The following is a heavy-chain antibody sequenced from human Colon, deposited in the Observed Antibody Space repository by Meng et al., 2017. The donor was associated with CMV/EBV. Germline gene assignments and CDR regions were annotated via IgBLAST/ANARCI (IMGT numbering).Heavy chain of an antibody. D-gene: IGHD4/OR15-4a*01. V-gene: IGHV4-59*01. CDR1: GFTFGDYG. J-gene: IGHJ4*02. Sequence: SCRGSGFTFGDYGMSWVRQVPGKGLEWIGYIYYSGSTNYSPSLKSRVTISVDTSKNHFSLNLTSVTAADTAVYYCARVDYSGNYDYWGQGTLVTVSS. CDR3: ARVDYSGNYDY. CDR2: IYYSGST.